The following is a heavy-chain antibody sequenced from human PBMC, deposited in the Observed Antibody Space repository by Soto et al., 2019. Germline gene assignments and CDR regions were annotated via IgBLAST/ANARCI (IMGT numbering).Heavy chain of an antibody. CDR3: ARVAQVPFTLVYYMDV. V-gene: IGHV4-59*13. Sequence: SETLSLTCTVSGGSISSYFWSWIRQPPGKRLEWIGYIYYSGSTNYNPSLKSRVTISVDMSKNQFSLKLSSVSAADTAVYYCARVAQVPFTLVYYMDVWGKGTTVTVSS. J-gene: IGHJ6*03. D-gene: IGHD2-2*01. CDR1: GGSISSYF. CDR2: IYYSGST.